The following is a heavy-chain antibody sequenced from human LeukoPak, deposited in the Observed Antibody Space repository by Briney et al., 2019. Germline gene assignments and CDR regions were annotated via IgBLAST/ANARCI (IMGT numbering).Heavy chain of an antibody. CDR3: ARGFSSGRFGFDI. Sequence: GASVKVSCKASGYTFRDYFMFWVRQAPGQGHEWMGRINPNSGGTKYAQKFQGRVTMTRDTSISTAYMELSGLRSDDAAVFYCARGFSSGRFGFDIWGPGTVVAVSS. CDR2: INPNSGGT. J-gene: IGHJ3*02. V-gene: IGHV1-2*06. D-gene: IGHD6-19*01. CDR1: GYTFRDYF.